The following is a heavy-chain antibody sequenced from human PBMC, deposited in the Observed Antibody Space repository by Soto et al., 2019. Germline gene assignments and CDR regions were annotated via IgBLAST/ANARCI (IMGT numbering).Heavy chain of an antibody. CDR3: AREAEDYIWGSYRYTGPSAFDI. J-gene: IGHJ3*02. D-gene: IGHD3-16*02. V-gene: IGHV1-18*01. CDR2: ISAYNGNT. Sequence: ASVKVSCKASGYTFTSYGISWVRQAPGQGLEWMGWISAYNGNTNYAQKPQGRVTMTTDTSTSTAYMELRSLRSDDTAVYYCAREAEDYIWGSYRYTGPSAFDIWGQGTMVTVSS. CDR1: GYTFTSYG.